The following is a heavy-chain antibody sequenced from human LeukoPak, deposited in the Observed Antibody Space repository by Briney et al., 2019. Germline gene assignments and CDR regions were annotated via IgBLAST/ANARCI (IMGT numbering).Heavy chain of an antibody. J-gene: IGHJ6*02. CDR1: GYTFTSYY. CDR2: INPSGGST. D-gene: IGHD2-15*01. Sequence: ASVKVSCKASGYTFTSYYMHWVRQAPGQGLEWMGIINPSGGSTSYAQKFQGRVTMTGDTSTITVYMELSSLRSEDTAVYYCAREIVVVVAPSTSDYYGMDVWGQGTTVTVSS. V-gene: IGHV1-46*01. CDR3: AREIVVVVAPSTSDYYGMDV.